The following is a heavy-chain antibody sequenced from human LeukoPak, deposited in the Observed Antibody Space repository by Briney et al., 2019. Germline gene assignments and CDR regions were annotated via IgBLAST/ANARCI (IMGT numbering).Heavy chain of an antibody. CDR2: MNPNSGNT. V-gene: IGHV1-8*01. D-gene: IGHD3-16*01. CDR3: ARGRNERDLRLLLY. J-gene: IGHJ1*01. CDR1: GYTFSSYD. Sequence: ASVKVSCKASGYTFSSYDINWVRQATGQGLEWMGWMNPNSGNTGYAQKLPGRLIMTTNTSISTAYMDLSSLTSEDTAMYYCARGRNERDLRLLLYWGQGTLVTVSS.